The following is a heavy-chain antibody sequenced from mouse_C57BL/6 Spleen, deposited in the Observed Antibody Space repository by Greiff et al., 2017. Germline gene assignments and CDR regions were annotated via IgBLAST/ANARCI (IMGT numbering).Heavy chain of an antibody. CDR3: TREDYGNFAWFAY. CDR2: IDPETGGT. J-gene: IGHJ3*01. D-gene: IGHD2-1*01. CDR1: GYTFTDYE. Sequence: VKLQESGAELVRPGASVTLSCKASGYTFTDYEMHWVKQTPVHGLEWIGAIDPETGGTAYNQKFKGKAILTADKSSSTAYMELRSLTSEDSAVYYCTREDYGNFAWFAYWGQGTLVTVSA. V-gene: IGHV1-15*01.